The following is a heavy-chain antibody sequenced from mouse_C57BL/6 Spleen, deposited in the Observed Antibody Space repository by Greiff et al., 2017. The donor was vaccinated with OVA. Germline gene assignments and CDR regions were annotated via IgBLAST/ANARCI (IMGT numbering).Heavy chain of an antibody. D-gene: IGHD2-1*01. CDR1: GYTFTSYW. V-gene: IGHV1-55*01. Sequence: VQLQQSGAELVKPGASVTLSCKASGYTFTSYWITWVKQRPGQGLEWIGDIYPGSGSTNYNEKFKSKATLTVDTSSSTAYMQLSSLTSEDSAVYYCAREEDGNYVPFAYWGQGTLVTVSA. CDR3: AREEDGNYVPFAY. CDR2: IYPGSGST. J-gene: IGHJ3*01.